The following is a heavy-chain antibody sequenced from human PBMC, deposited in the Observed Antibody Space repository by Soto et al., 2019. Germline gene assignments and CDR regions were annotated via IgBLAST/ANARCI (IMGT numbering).Heavy chain of an antibody. Sequence: SDTLSLTCAVYGGSFSGYYWSWIRQPPGKGLEWIGEINHSGSTNYNPSLKSRVTISVDTSKNQFSLKLSSVTAADTAVYYCARVGGYSGYPGPLWLDPWGQGPMVTVYS. D-gene: IGHD5-12*01. V-gene: IGHV4-34*01. CDR2: INHSGST. J-gene: IGHJ5*02. CDR1: GGSFSGYY. CDR3: ARVGGYSGYPGPLWLDP.